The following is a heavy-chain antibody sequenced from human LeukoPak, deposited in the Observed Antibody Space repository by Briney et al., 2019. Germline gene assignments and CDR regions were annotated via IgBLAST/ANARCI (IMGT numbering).Heavy chain of an antibody. V-gene: IGHV3-74*01. D-gene: IGHD3-10*01. J-gene: IGHJ6*02. CDR2: IKSDGSSS. CDR1: GFTFSSYFW. Sequence: GGSLRLSCAVSGFTFSSYFWMHWVRQAPGKGLVWVSRIKSDGSSSTYADSMKGRFTISRENSKNTLYLQMNSLRGEDTAVYYCAKGRVWFGELLFTMDVWGQGTTVTVSS. CDR3: AKGRVWFGELLFTMDV.